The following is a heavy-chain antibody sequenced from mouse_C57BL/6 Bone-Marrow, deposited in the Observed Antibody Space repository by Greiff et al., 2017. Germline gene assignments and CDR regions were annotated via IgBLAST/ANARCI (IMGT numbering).Heavy chain of an antibody. CDR1: GYAFSSSW. CDR3: AGQLNCRVVPYYFDY. J-gene: IGHJ2*01. CDR2: IYPGDGDT. D-gene: IGHD1-1*01. Sequence: VQLQQSGPELVKPGASVKISCKASGYAFSSSWMNWVKQRPGQGLEWIGRIYPGDGDTNYNGKFKGKATLTADKSSSTAYMQLSSLTSEDSAVYFCAGQLNCRVVPYYFDYWGQGTTLTVSS. V-gene: IGHV1-82*01.